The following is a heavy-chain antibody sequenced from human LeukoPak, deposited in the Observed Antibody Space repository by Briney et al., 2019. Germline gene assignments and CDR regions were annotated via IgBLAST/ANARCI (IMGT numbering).Heavy chain of an antibody. V-gene: IGHV3-13*04. D-gene: IGHD6-19*01. Sequence: GGSLRLSCAASGFTLSSYDMYWVRHTTGKGLEWVSAIGAAGDTYYPGYGTGRFTISRENAKNYLYLQMNSLRAGDTAVYYCARGGYSSGGYYFDYWGQGTLVTVSS. CDR3: ARGGYSSGGYYFDY. CDR1: GFTLSSYD. J-gene: IGHJ4*02. CDR2: IGAAGDT.